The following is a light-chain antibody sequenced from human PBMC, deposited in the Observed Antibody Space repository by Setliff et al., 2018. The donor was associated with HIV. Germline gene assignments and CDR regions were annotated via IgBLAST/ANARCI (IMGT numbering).Light chain of an antibody. CDR1: ISDVGGFNY. V-gene: IGLV2-14*03. CDR3: SSYTSSTTPYV. CDR2: DVS. J-gene: IGLJ1*01. Sequence: QSALTQPASVSGSPGQSITISCTGTISDVGGFNYVSWYQQHPGKVPKLIIYDVSNRPSGVSNRFSGSKSGNTASLTISGLQAEDEADYYCSSYTSSTTPYVIGTGTKATVL.